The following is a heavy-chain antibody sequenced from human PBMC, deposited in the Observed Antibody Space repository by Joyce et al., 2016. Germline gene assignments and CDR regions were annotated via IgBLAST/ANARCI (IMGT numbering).Heavy chain of an antibody. J-gene: IGHJ3*02. CDR3: ARGFMDADDAFDI. V-gene: IGHV6-1*01. CDR1: GNSVSSNSAA. Sequence: QVELQQSGPGLVKPSQTLSLTCAISGNSVSSNSAAWNWIRQSPSRGLEWLGKTYYRSKWYTDYAVSVKSRITINPDTSKNQFSLQVNSVTPEDTAVYYCARGFMDADDAFDIWGPGTMVIVSS. CDR2: TYYRSKWYT. D-gene: IGHD2-2*01.